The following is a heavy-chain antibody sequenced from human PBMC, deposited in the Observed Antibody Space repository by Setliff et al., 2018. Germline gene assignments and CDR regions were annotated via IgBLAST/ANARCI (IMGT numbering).Heavy chain of an antibody. CDR3: ARSETCHSTHCSPYDY. D-gene: IGHD2-2*01. CDR1: GFTFSTYN. CDR2: IDTDARTT. V-gene: IGHV3-48*04. Sequence: LRLSCAASGFTFSTYNFNWVRQAPGKGLEWISYIDTDARTTYYADSVKGRFTISRDNAENSLYLQMNSLRAEDTAVYYCARSETCHSTHCSPYDYWGQGTPVTVSS. J-gene: IGHJ4*02.